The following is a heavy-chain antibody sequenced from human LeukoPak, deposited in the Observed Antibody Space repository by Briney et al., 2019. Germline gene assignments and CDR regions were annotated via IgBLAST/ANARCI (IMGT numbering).Heavy chain of an antibody. D-gene: IGHD2-15*01. CDR3: ARGYCSGGSRYLALGY. CDR2: IIPIFGTA. Sequence: GSSVKVSCKASGGTFSSYAISWVRQAPGQGLEWMGGIIPIFGTANYAQKFQGRVTITADESTSTAYMELSSLRSEDTAVYYCARGYCSGGSRYLALGYWGQGTLVTVSS. CDR1: GGTFSSYA. V-gene: IGHV1-69*01. J-gene: IGHJ4*02.